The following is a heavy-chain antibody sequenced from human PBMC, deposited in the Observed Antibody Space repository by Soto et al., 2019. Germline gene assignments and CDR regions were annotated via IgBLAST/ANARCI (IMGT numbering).Heavy chain of an antibody. Sequence: SETLSLTCAVYGGSFCGYYWSWIRQPPGKGLEWIGEINHSGSTNYNPSLKSRVTISVDTSKNQFSLKLSSVTAADTAVYYCARSLYSDIVATILSYWFDPWGQGTLVTVSS. D-gene: IGHD5-12*01. V-gene: IGHV4-34*01. CDR1: GGSFCGYY. J-gene: IGHJ5*02. CDR2: INHSGST. CDR3: ARSLYSDIVATILSYWFDP.